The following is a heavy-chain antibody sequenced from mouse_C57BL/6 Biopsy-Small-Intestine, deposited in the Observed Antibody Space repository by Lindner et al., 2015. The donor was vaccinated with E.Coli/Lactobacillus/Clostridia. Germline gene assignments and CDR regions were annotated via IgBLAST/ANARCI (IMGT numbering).Heavy chain of an antibody. J-gene: IGHJ2*01. CDR2: INPSTGGT. V-gene: IGHV1-42*01. Sequence: VQLQESGPELVKPGASVKISCKASGYSFTGYYMNWVKQSPEKSLEWIGEINPSTGGTTYNQKFKAKATLTVDKSSSTAYMQLSSLTSEDSAVYFCAIYDYLYYFDYWGQGTTLTVSS. CDR1: GYSFTGYY. D-gene: IGHD2-4*01. CDR3: AIYDYLYYFDY.